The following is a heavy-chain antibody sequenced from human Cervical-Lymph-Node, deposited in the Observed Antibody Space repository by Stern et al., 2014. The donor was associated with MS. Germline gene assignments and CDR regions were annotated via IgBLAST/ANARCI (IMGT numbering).Heavy chain of an antibody. CDR3: ARDDRTSWYGGMPH. V-gene: IGHV3-33*01. CDR2: SWSDGTKE. J-gene: IGHJ4*02. Sequence: VQLEESGGGAVQPGRSLRLSCATSGFTFSGYGMYWGRPAPGKGLEWAAISWSDGTKEDYADSVKGRFTISRDNSKNTLYLQMTSLRAEDTAVYYCARDDRTSWYGGMPHWGQGTLVTVSS. CDR1: GFTFSGYG. D-gene: IGHD6-13*01.